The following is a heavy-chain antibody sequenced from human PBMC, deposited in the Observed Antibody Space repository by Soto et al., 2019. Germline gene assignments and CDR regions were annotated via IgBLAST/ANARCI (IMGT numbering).Heavy chain of an antibody. D-gene: IGHD6-19*01. Sequence: LRLSCAASGFTFSSYAMSWVRQAPGKGLEWVSAISGSGGSTYYADSVKGRFTISRDNSKNTLYLQMNGLRAEDTAVYYCAKDGWYSSGWYSDFDYWGQGTLVTVSS. J-gene: IGHJ4*02. CDR2: ISGSGGST. CDR1: GFTFSSYA. CDR3: AKDGWYSSGWYSDFDY. V-gene: IGHV3-23*01.